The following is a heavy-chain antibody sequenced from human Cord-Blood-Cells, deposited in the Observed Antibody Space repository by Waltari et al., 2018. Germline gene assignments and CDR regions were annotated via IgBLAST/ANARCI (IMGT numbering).Heavy chain of an antibody. Sequence: QVQLVQSGAEVKKPGASVQVSCKASGYTFTGYYMHWVRPAPGQGLEWMGRINPNSGGTNYAQKFQGRVTMTRDTSISTAYMELSRLRSDDTAVYYCVSGNDRGNNWFDPWGQGTLVTVSS. CDR2: INPNSGGT. CDR3: VSGNDRGNNWFDP. CDR1: GYTFTGYY. V-gene: IGHV1-2*06. J-gene: IGHJ5*02. D-gene: IGHD3-10*01.